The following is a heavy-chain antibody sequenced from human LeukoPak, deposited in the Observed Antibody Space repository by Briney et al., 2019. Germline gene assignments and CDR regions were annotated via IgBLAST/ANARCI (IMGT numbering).Heavy chain of an antibody. CDR2: MNPNSGNT. D-gene: IGHD4-17*01. V-gene: IGHV1-8*01. CDR1: GYTFTSYD. Sequence: ASVKVSCKASGYTFTSYDINWVRQATGQGLEWMGWMNPNSGNTGYAQKFQGRVTMTRNTSISTAYMELSSLRSEDTAVYYCATIRRGGYGDYNHYFDYWGQGTLVTVSS. J-gene: IGHJ4*02. CDR3: ATIRRGGYGDYNHYFDY.